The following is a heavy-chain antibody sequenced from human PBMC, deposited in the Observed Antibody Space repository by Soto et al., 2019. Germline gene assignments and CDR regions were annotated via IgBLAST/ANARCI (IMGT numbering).Heavy chain of an antibody. D-gene: IGHD6-6*01. CDR3: TRRGSSTDY. V-gene: IGHV3-73*02. Sequence: EVQLVESGGGLVQPGGSLKLSCAASGFTFSGSAMHWVRQASGKGREWVARIRSKATSYATAYAASVKGRFTISRDDSKNTAYLQMNTLKTEDTAVYYGTRRGSSTDYWGQGTLVTVSS. J-gene: IGHJ4*02. CDR2: IRSKATSYAT. CDR1: GFTFSGSA.